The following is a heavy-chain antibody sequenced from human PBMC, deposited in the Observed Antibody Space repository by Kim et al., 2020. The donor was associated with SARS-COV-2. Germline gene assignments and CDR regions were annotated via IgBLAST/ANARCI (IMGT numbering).Heavy chain of an antibody. D-gene: IGHD6-13*01. CDR1: GYTFTDSY. J-gene: IGHJ4*02. CDR3: ARGMGVGQLVPDY. Sequence: ASVKVSCKASGYTFTDSYLHWVRQTPGQGLEWMGRINPNSGGTNYVQKFQGRVTMTRDTSISTSFMELNRLRSDDTAVYYCARGMGVGQLVPDYWGQGTLVTVSS. V-gene: IGHV1-2*06. CDR2: INPNSGGT.